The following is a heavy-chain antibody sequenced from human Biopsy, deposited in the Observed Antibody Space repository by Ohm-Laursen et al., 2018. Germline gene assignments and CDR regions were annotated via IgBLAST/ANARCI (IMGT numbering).Heavy chain of an antibody. CDR1: GDSIGTFY. V-gene: IGHV4-59*01. J-gene: IGHJ6*02. CDR3: ARATNSTGWPYYYFYGMDV. CDR2: IYYTGST. D-gene: IGHD2/OR15-2a*01. Sequence: PGTLSLTCLVSGDSIGTFYWNWIRQSPGKGLEWIGYIYYTGSTNYNPSLRSRVTISLDTSVNQISLKLNSVTAADTAVYYCARATNSTGWPYYYFYGMDVWGQGTTVTVSS.